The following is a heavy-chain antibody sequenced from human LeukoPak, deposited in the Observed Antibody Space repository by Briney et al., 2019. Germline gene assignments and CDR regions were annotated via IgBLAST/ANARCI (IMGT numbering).Heavy chain of an antibody. CDR2: ILGMFGTT. D-gene: IGHD3-22*01. CDR3: ARSSAYFAEYLHY. V-gene: IGHV1-69*05. Sequence: ASVKVSCKASGGTFSSYAITWVRQAPEQGLEWMGGILGMFGTTNYAQKFQGRVTLTTDESTSTAYMELSSLRSEDTAVYYCARSSAYFAEYLHYWGQGTLVTVSS. CDR1: GGTFSSYA. J-gene: IGHJ1*01.